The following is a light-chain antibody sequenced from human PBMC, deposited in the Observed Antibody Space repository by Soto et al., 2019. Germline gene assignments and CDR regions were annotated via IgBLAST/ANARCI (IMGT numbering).Light chain of an antibody. V-gene: IGKV1-5*03. CDR2: KAS. Sequence: DIQMTQSPSTLSASVGDRVTITCRASQSISSWLAWYQQKPGKAPKLLIYKASSLESGVPSRFSGSGSGTEFTLTISSLPPDDFATNYCQQYNSYSWTFGQGTKVEIK. CDR3: QQYNSYSWT. J-gene: IGKJ1*01. CDR1: QSISSW.